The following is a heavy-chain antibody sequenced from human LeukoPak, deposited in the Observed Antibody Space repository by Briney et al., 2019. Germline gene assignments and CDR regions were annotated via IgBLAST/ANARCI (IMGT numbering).Heavy chain of an antibody. CDR2: INHSGST. J-gene: IGHJ5*02. D-gene: IGHD2-15*01. Sequence: SETLSLTCAVYGGSFSGYYWSWIRQPPGKGLEWIGEINHSGSTNYNPSLKSRVTISVDTSKNQFSLTLSSVTAADTAVYYCARGAMSGYCSGGSCYSDSWYFRGWFDPWGQGTLVTVSS. CDR3: ARGAMSGYCSGGSCYSDSWYFRGWFDP. V-gene: IGHV4-34*01. CDR1: GGSFSGYY.